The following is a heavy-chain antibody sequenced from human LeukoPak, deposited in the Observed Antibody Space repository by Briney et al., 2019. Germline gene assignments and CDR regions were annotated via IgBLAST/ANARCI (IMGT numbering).Heavy chain of an antibody. V-gene: IGHV3-7*01. CDR1: GFSFSSYW. D-gene: IGHD6-19*01. CDR3: ASSPIAVALPSY. Sequence: GGSLRLSCAASGFSFSSYWMSRVRQAPGKGLEWVANIEEDGSQQFYVDSVKGRFTISRDNAKKSLYLQMNSLRVEDTGVYYCASSPIAVALPSYWGQGTLVTVSS. J-gene: IGHJ4*02. CDR2: IEEDGSQQ.